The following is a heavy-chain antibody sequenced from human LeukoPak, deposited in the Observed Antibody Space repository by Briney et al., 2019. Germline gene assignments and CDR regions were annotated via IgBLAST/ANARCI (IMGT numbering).Heavy chain of an antibody. CDR2: ISSSGSRT. D-gene: IGHD3-22*01. CDR3: AKDGHNDSIGFTLQY. V-gene: IGHV3-23*01. CDR1: GFTLSNYA. J-gene: IGHJ1*01. Sequence: GGSLRLSCAASGFTLSNYAITWVRQTPGKGLEWVSTISSSGSRTDYADSVKGRFAISRDNSKNTLYLQMNSLRVKDTAVYYWAKDGHNDSIGFTLQYWGPGTLVTVSS.